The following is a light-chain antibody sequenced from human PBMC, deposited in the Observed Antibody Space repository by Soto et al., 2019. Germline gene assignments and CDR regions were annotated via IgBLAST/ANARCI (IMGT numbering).Light chain of an antibody. V-gene: IGKV3-11*01. Sequence: EFVLTQSPATLSLSPGERAILSCRASQSVAGALAWYQQKPGQAPRLLIYDISTRAAAIPARFSGSGSGTDFTFTVSSLEPEDFALYYCQQRSNRITFGQGTRLEIK. CDR1: QSVAGA. CDR3: QQRSNRIT. J-gene: IGKJ5*01. CDR2: DIS.